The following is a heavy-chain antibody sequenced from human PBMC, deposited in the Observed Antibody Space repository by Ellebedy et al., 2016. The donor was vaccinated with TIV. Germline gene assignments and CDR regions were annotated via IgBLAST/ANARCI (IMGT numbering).Heavy chain of an antibody. CDR1: GFTFSTYS. CDR3: SRGGGCGGGTCYYPDF. D-gene: IGHD2-15*01. V-gene: IGHV3-21*01. J-gene: IGHJ4*02. Sequence: ESLKISCAASGFTFSTYSLNWVRQAPGKGLEWVSSISTITNYADSVRGRFTISRDNAKNSLYLQMNSLRAEDTAVYYCSRGGGCGGGTCYYPDFWGQGTLVTVSS. CDR2: ISTITNY.